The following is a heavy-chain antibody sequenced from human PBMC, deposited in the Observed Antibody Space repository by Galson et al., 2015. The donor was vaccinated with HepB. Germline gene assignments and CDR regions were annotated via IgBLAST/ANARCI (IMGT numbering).Heavy chain of an antibody. D-gene: IGHD2-2*01. CDR1: GGSISSYY. V-gene: IGHV4-4*07. Sequence: SETLSLTCTVSGGSISSYYWSWIRQPAGKGLEWIGRIYTSGSTNYSPSLKSRVTMSVDTSKNQFSLKLSSVTAADTAVYYCARVCSSTSCPGDYYYGMDVWGQGTTVTVSS. CDR2: IYTSGST. CDR3: ARVCSSTSCPGDYYYGMDV. J-gene: IGHJ6*02.